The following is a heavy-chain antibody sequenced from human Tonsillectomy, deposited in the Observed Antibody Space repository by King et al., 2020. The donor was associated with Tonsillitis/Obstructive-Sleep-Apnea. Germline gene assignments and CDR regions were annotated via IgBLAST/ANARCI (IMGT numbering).Heavy chain of an antibody. J-gene: IGHJ4*02. CDR1: GGSISSSNW. D-gene: IGHD3-3*01. V-gene: IGHV4-4*02. CDR2: ICHSGST. CDR3: ARDAHDVGVVAY. Sequence: QLQESGPGLVKPSGTLSLTCAVSGGSISSSNWWCWVRQPPGKGLEWSWEICHSGSTNYNPSLKSRVTISVDKSKNQFSLKLSAVTAADTAVYSCARDAHDVGVVAYWGQGTLVTVSS.